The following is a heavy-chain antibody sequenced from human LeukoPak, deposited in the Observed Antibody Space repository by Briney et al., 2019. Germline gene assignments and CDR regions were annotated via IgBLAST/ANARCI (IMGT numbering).Heavy chain of an antibody. D-gene: IGHD1-26*01. CDR1: GGSVSSGNYY. Sequence: PSETLSLTCTVSGGSVSSGNYYWTWIRQPAGKGLEWIGRIYTSGSTNYNPSLKSRVTISIDASKNQFSLRLSSVTAADTAVYYCAKGGELMNYWGQGTLVTVSS. V-gene: IGHV4-61*02. CDR2: IYTSGST. J-gene: IGHJ4*02. CDR3: AKGGELMNY.